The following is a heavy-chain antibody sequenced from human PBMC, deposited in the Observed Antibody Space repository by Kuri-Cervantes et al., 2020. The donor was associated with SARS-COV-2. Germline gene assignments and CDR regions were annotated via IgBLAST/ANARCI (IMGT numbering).Heavy chain of an antibody. V-gene: IGHV3-48*02. D-gene: IGHD4-17*01. CDR1: GFTFSSYS. CDR2: INSGSSIT. J-gene: IGHJ4*02. CDR3: ARDPSSYGDYVGSYFDY. Sequence: GESLKISCAVSGFTFSSYSMNWVRQAPGKGLEWVSYINSGSSITYYADSVKGRFTISRDNAKDALYLQMSSQRDEDTAVYYCARDPSSYGDYVGSYFDYWGQGTLVTVSS.